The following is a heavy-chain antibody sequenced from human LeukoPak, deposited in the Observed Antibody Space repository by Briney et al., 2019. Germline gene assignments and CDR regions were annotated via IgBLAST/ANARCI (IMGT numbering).Heavy chain of an antibody. V-gene: IGHV4-4*07. Sequence: SETLSLTCTVSDGSISSYYWSWIRQPAGKGLEWIGRIYTSGSTNYNPSLKSRVTMSVDTSKNQFSLKLSSVTAADTAVYYCAREAAYSGSYYPVDAFDIWGQGTMVTVSS. J-gene: IGHJ3*02. D-gene: IGHD1-26*01. CDR2: IYTSGST. CDR3: AREAAYSGSYYPVDAFDI. CDR1: DGSISSYY.